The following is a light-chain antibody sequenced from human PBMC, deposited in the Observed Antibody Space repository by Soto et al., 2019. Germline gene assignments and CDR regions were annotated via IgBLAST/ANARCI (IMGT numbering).Light chain of an antibody. V-gene: IGLV8-61*01. Sequence: QTVVTQETSFSVSPGGTVTLTCGLSSGSVSTGYFPSWYQQTPGQAPRTLIYSTNIRSSGVPDRFSGSILGNKAALTITGAQADDESDYYCVLYIGSGLWIFGAGTKLTVL. CDR3: VLYIGSGLWI. CDR2: STN. CDR1: SGSVSTGYF. J-gene: IGLJ1*01.